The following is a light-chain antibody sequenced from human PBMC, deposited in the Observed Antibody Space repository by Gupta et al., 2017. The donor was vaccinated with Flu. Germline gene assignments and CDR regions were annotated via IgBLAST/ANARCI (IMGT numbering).Light chain of an antibody. CDR1: QSISSY. V-gene: IGKV1-39*01. CDR2: AAS. J-gene: IGKJ2*01. Sequence: DIQMTQSPSSLSASVGDRVTITCRASQSISSYLNWYQQKPGKAPKLLIYAASSLQSGVPSRFSGGGSGTDFTLTISSLQPEDFATYYCQQSYSKTTFGQGTKLEIK. CDR3: QQSYSKTT.